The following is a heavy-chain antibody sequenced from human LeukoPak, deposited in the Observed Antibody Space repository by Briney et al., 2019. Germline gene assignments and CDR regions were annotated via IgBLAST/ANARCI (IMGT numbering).Heavy chain of an antibody. J-gene: IGHJ4*02. CDR2: IRYDGSNK. V-gene: IGHV3-30*02. CDR3: AKLPRYGDGYSYFDY. CDR1: GFTFSSYG. Sequence: GGSLRLSCAASGFTFSSYGMHWVRQAPGKGLEWVAFIRYDGSNKYYADSVKGRFTISRDNSKNTLYLQMNSLRAEDTAVYYCAKLPRYGDGYSYFDYWGQGTLVTVSS. D-gene: IGHD4-17*01.